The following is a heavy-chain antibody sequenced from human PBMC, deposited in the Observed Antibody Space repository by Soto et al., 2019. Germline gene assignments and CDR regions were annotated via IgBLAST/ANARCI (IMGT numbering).Heavy chain of an antibody. CDR2: ISYEGSKK. CDR3: ARAPSIAALVGY. J-gene: IGHJ4*02. D-gene: IGHD6-6*01. CDR1: GFTFSSYG. Sequence: QVQLVESGGGVVQPGRSLRLSCAASGFTFSSYGMHWVRQAPGKGLERVAVISYEGSKKYYADYVKGRFTISRDNSKNTRYLQMSSRRAEDTAVYYYARAPSIAALVGYWGQGTLVTVSS. V-gene: IGHV3-30*03.